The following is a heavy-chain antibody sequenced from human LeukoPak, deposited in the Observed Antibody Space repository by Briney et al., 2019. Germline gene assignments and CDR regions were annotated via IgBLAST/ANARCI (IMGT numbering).Heavy chain of an antibody. V-gene: IGHV1-18*01. CDR2: IRGDNGNT. Sequence: ASVKVSCKASGYTFSNYGISWVRQAPGQGLGWVGWIRGDNGNTNYAQKLQGRVTMTTDTSTSTAYMELRSLGSDETAVYYCARAVVDYYYYMDVWGKGTTVTISS. J-gene: IGHJ6*03. CDR1: GYTFSNYG. D-gene: IGHD2-2*01. CDR3: ARAVVDYYYYMDV.